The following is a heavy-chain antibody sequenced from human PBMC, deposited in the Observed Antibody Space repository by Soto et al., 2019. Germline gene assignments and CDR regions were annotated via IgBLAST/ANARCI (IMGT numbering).Heavy chain of an antibody. CDR3: ARAYCSGGSCYSGFDY. CDR2: TIPILDIA. D-gene: IGHD2-15*01. Sequence: SVKVSCKASGGTFSSYSFIWVRQAPGQGLEWMGRTIPILDIANYAQRFRGRVTITADKSTNTAYMELSSLRSEDTAVYYCARAYCSGGSCYSGFDYWGQGTLVTVSS. V-gene: IGHV1-69*02. CDR1: GGTFSSYS. J-gene: IGHJ4*02.